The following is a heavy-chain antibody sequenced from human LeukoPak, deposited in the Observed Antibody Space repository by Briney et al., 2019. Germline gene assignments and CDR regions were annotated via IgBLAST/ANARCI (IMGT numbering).Heavy chain of an antibody. CDR1: GFTFSSYW. CDR3: ASPYYYDSSGYSGAFDI. D-gene: IGHD3-22*01. CDR2: INSDGSST. V-gene: IGHV3-74*01. J-gene: IGHJ3*02. Sequence: GGSLRLSCAASGFTFSSYWMYWVRQAPGKGLVWVSRINSDGSSTSYADSVKGRFTISRDNAKNSLYLQMNSLRAEDTAVYYCASPYYYDSSGYSGAFDIWGQGTMVTVSS.